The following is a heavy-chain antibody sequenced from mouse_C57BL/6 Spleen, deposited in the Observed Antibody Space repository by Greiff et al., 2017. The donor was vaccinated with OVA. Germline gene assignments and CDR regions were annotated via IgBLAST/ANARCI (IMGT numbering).Heavy chain of an antibody. Sequence: QVQLQQSGPELVKPGASVKISCKASGYAFSSSWMNWVKQRPGKGLEWIGRIYPGDGDTNYNGKFKGKATLTADKSSSTAYMQLSSLTSEDAAVYCGARRGYDGWYFDVWGTGTTVTVSS. D-gene: IGHD2-3*01. CDR3: ARRGYDGWYFDV. J-gene: IGHJ1*03. V-gene: IGHV1-82*01. CDR1: GYAFSSSW. CDR2: IYPGDGDT.